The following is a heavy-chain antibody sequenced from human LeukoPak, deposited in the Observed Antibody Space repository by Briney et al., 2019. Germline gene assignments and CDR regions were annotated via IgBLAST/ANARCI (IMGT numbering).Heavy chain of an antibody. J-gene: IGHJ5*02. CDR1: GYTFTDYY. V-gene: IGHV1-69-2*01. Sequence: RASVKISCKASGYTFTDYYMHWGQQAPGKGLEWMGRVDPEDGETIYAEKFQGRVTITRDTSASTAYIELSSLRSEDTSVYYCAREDRWFDPWGQGTLVTVSS. CDR2: VDPEDGET. D-gene: IGHD3-22*01. CDR3: AREDRWFDP.